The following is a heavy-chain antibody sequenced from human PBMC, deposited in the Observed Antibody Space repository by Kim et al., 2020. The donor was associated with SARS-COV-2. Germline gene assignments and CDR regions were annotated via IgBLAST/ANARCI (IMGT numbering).Heavy chain of an antibody. CDR1: GFTFSSYS. Sequence: GGSLRLSCAASGFTFSSYSMNWVRQAPGKGLEWVSSISSSSSYIYYADSVKGRFTISRDNAKNSLYLQMNSLRAEDTAVYYCARAPGPTLGRMDVWGQGTTVTVSS. D-gene: IGHD7-27*01. CDR3: ARAPGPTLGRMDV. V-gene: IGHV3-21*01. J-gene: IGHJ6*02. CDR2: ISSSSSYI.